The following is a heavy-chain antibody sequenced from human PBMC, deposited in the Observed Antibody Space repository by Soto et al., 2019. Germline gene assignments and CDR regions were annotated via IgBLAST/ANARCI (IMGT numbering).Heavy chain of an antibody. CDR3: GRASSSAYPRILDY. D-gene: IGHD3-22*01. Sequence: GSLRLSCGASGLTVSSSYMSWVRQAPGKGLVWVSRISSDDSSINYADSVKGRFTISRDNAKDTLYLQMNSLRVEDTAVYYCGRASSSAYPRILDYWGPGTLVTVSS. V-gene: IGHV3-74*01. CDR1: GLTVSSSY. J-gene: IGHJ4*02. CDR2: ISSDDSSI.